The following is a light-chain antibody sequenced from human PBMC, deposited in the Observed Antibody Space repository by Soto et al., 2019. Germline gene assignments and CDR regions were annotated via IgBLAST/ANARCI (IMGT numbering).Light chain of an antibody. CDR3: QQYNSYPT. Sequence: DIQMTQSPSTLSASVGDRVTITCRASQSISSWLAWYQQKPGKAPKLLIYKASSLESGVPSRFSGSGSWTEFTLTISSLQPDDFATYYCQQYNSYPTFGQGTRLEIK. J-gene: IGKJ5*01. V-gene: IGKV1-5*03. CDR2: KAS. CDR1: QSISSW.